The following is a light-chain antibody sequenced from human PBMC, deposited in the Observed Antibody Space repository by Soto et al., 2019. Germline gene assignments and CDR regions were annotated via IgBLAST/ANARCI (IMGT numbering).Light chain of an antibody. J-gene: IGKJ3*01. V-gene: IGKV1-33*01. CDR3: QHYNNLPPFT. Sequence: DIPMTQSPSSLSASVGARVSITCQASQDIRTSLSWFQHKPGRAPKLLIDGASYLETGVPSRFRGSGSGTDFTFTITSLQPEDIATYYCQHYNNLPPFTFGPGTIVDIK. CDR2: GAS. CDR1: QDIRTS.